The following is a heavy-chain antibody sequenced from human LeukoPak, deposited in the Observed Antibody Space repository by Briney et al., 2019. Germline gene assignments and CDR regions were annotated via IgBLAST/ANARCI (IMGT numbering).Heavy chain of an antibody. CDR3: AGHYVIESKPVGLKY. CDR2: IEQDGSET. V-gene: IGHV3-7*01. J-gene: IGHJ4*02. D-gene: IGHD3-10*02. Sequence: GGSLRLSCAASGFTVSSNYMSWVRQAPGKGLEFVANIEQDGSETYYVDSVKGRFTISRDNYLQMNSLRADDTAVYYCAGHYVIESKPVGLKYWGQGTLVTVSS. CDR1: GFTVSSNY.